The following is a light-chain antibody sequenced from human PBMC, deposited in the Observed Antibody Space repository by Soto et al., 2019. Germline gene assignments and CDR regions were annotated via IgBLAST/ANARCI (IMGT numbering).Light chain of an antibody. CDR2: GAS. J-gene: IGKJ1*01. CDR1: KSVSSN. Sequence: EIVMTQSPATLSVSPGERVTLSCRASKSVSSNLAWYQQKPGQAPRLLMYGASTRATGIPARFSGSGSGTEFTLTISSLQSEDFAVYYCQQYDDWPPWTFGQGTKVDIK. CDR3: QQYDDWPPWT. V-gene: IGKV3-15*01.